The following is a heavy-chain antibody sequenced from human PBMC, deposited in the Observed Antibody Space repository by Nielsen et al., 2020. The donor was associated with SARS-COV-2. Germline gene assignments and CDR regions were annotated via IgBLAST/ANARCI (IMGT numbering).Heavy chain of an antibody. J-gene: IGHJ3*02. CDR1: AGSISSSSYY. D-gene: IGHD2-2*01. V-gene: IGHV4-39*01. CDR2: IYYSGST. Sequence: PETLSLTCTVSAGSISSSSYYWGWIRQPPGKGLEWIGSIYYSGSTYYNPSLKSRVTISVDTSKNQFSLKLSSVTAADTAVYYCARHDGGVPAAMPTGAFDIWGQGTMVTVSS. CDR3: ARHDGGVPAAMPTGAFDI.